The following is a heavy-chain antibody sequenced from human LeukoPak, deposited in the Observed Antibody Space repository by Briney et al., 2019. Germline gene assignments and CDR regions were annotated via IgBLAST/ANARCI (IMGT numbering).Heavy chain of an antibody. CDR3: ARWWDDGSGYSYLYGMDV. Sequence: GSVKFSCKASGYTFTSYGISWVRQAPGQGLEWMGWISAYNGNTNYAQKLQGRVTMTTDTSTSTAYMELRSLRSDDTAVYYCARWWDDGSGYSYLYGMDVWGQGTTVTVSS. V-gene: IGHV1-18*01. D-gene: IGHD3-22*01. CDR2: ISAYNGNT. J-gene: IGHJ6*02. CDR1: GYTFTSYG.